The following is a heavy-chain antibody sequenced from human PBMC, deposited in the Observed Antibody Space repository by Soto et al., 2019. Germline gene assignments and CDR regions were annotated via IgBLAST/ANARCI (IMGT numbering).Heavy chain of an antibody. CDR3: GISRYDSNFYYYGTDV. V-gene: IGHV1-69*02. J-gene: IGHJ6*02. CDR2: TIPILGIT. CDR1: GGTFSSHT. D-gene: IGHD3-22*01. Sequence: QVQLVQSGAEVKKPGSSLKVSCKASGGTFSSHTISWVRLAPGQGLEWMGRTIPILGITNYAQNFQGRVTLAADTSTGAASMELSSLRSDDTAVYYCGISRYDSNFYYYGTDVWGQGTTVTVSS.